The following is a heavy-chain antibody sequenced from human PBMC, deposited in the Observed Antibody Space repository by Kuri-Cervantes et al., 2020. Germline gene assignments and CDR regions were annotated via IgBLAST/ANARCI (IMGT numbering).Heavy chain of an antibody. V-gene: IGHV3-7*01. CDR2: IKQDGSEK. J-gene: IGHJ6*02. CDR3: ARVDSSSWYYYYYGMDV. CDR1: GFTFSSYW. Sequence: GESLKISCAASGFTFSSYWMSWVRQAPGKGLEWVANIKQDGSEKYYVDSVKGRFTISRDNAKNSLYLQMNSLRAEDTAVYYCARVDSSSWYYYYYGMDVWGQGTTVTVS. D-gene: IGHD6-13*01.